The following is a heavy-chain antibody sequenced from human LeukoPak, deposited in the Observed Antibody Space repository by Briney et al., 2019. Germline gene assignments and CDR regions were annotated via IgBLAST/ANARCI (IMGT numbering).Heavy chain of an antibody. J-gene: IGHJ3*02. V-gene: IGHV3-74*01. CDR1: GFTFSTYW. CDR3: ARVADSSAYGFDI. CDR2: INPDGTTT. Sequence: GGSLRLSCAASGFTFSTYWMHWVRHAPGKGLVWVSRINPDGTTTSYADSVKGRFTISRDNAKDTVYLQMNSLRAEDTAVYYCARVADSSAYGFDIWGQGTMVTVSS. D-gene: IGHD3-22*01.